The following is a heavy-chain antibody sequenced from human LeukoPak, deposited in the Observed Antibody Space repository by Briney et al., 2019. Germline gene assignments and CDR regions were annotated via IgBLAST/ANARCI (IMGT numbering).Heavy chain of an antibody. CDR3: AREDCGGDCCLFDH. CDR1: GFTFSSYS. V-gene: IGHV3-21*01. J-gene: IGHJ4*02. D-gene: IGHD2-21*02. Sequence: PGGSLRLSCAASGFTFSSYSMNWVRQAPGKWLEWVSSITSGSSYIYYADSVKGRFTTSRDNAKSSLFLQMNSLRAEDTAVYYCAREDCGGDCCLFDHWGQGTLVTVSS. CDR2: ITSGSSYI.